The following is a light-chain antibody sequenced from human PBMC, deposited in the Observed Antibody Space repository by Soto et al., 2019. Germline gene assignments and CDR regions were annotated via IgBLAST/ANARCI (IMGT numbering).Light chain of an antibody. CDR2: GAS. V-gene: IGKV2-28*01. J-gene: IGKJ1*01. CDR3: LQDINYPWT. CDR1: QRLLHSKGYNY. Sequence: FVMPQSPLTLHVTPGATASISCRSNQRLLHSKGYNYLDWYLQKPGQSPQLLIYGASNLQSGVPPRFSGSGSGTDFTLAISSLQPEDSATYYCLQDINYPWTLGQGTKVDIK.